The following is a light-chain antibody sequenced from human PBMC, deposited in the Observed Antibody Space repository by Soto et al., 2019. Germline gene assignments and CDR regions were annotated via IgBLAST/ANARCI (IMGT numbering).Light chain of an antibody. CDR1: QSVSSY. CDR3: QQHDNWPALT. V-gene: IGKV3-11*01. J-gene: IGKJ4*01. CDR2: DAS. Sequence: EIVLTQSPATLSLSPGERATLSCRASQSVSSYLAWYQQKPGQAPRLLIYDASNRATGIPARFSGSGSGTDFTLTISSLEPEDFAVYYCQQHDNWPALTFGGGTKVEIK.